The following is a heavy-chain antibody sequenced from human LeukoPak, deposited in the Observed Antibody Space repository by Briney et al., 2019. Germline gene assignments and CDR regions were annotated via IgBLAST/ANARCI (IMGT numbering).Heavy chain of an antibody. D-gene: IGHD4-17*01. CDR3: ARHGEGYGDYGGFDP. CDR1: GDSISSYY. CDR2: IHYSGYT. V-gene: IGHV4-59*08. J-gene: IGHJ5*02. Sequence: PSETLSLTYTVSGDSISSYYWSWIRQPPGRGLEWIGYIHYSGYTNHNPSLKSRVTISVDTSENQISLKLSSVTAADTAVYYCARHGEGYGDYGGFDPWGQGTLVTVSS.